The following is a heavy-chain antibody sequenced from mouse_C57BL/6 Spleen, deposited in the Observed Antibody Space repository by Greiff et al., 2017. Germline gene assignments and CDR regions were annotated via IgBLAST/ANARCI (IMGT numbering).Heavy chain of an antibody. CDR1: GFTFTDYY. J-gene: IGHJ4*01. CDR3: AGYTDSSTMGY. Sequence: EVQLQEPGGGLVQPGGSLSLSCAASGFTFTDYYMSWVRQPPGQGLEWFGFIRNKVNGYTTDYSASVKGRFTIPRDNSPSILYLQMNALRAEDSATYYCAGYTDSSTMGYWGQGTSVTVSS. V-gene: IGHV7-3*01. CDR2: IRNKVNGYTT.